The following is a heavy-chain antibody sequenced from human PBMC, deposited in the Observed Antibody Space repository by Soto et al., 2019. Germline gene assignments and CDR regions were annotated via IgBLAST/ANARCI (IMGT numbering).Heavy chain of an antibody. J-gene: IGHJ6*02. CDR2: ISWDGGST. D-gene: IGHD2-2*01. Sequence: TGGSLRLSCAASGFTFDDYAMHWVRQAPGKGLEWVSLISWDGGSTYYADSVKGRFTISRDNSKNSLYLQMNSLRAEDTALYYCAKDKDGCSSTSCYPGSYYYYGMDVWGQGTTVTVSS. CDR3: AKDKDGCSSTSCYPGSYYYYGMDV. V-gene: IGHV3-43D*04. CDR1: GFTFDDYA.